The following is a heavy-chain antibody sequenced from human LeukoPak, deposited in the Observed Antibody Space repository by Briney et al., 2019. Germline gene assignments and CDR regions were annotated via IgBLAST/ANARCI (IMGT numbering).Heavy chain of an antibody. D-gene: IGHD2-15*01. V-gene: IGHV3-74*01. CDR2: INNDGSRT. CDR1: EFTFSKYW. Sequence: GGSLRLSCVASEFTFSKYWMHWVRQARGKGLVSVSRINNDGSRTTYADSVKGRFTISRDNAKNTVYLQMNNLRDEDTAVYYCVREADCTGGSCYLSRWLDPWGQGTLVTVSS. J-gene: IGHJ5*02. CDR3: VREADCTGGSCYLSRWLDP.